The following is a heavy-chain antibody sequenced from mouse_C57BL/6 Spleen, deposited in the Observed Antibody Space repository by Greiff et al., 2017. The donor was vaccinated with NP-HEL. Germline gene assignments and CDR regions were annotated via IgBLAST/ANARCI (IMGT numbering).Heavy chain of an antibody. CDR2: IYPRSGNT. Sequence: VQLQQSGAELARPGASVKLSCKASGYTFTSYGISWVKQRTGQGLEWIGEIYPRSGNTYYNEKFKGKATRTADKSSSTAYMQLSSLTSEDSAVYFCARTEVYYLDYWGQGTTLTVSS. CDR3: ARTEVYYLDY. J-gene: IGHJ2*01. CDR1: GYTFTSYG. V-gene: IGHV1-81*01. D-gene: IGHD1-1*01.